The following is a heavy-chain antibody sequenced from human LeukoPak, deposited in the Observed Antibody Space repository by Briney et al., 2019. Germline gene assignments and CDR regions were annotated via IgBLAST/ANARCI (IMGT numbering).Heavy chain of an antibody. CDR2: MSSDGINT. J-gene: IGHJ4*02. CDR1: GFTFRTSG. D-gene: IGHD3-10*01. Sequence: SGTSLRLSCATSGFTFRTSGVHWVRQAPGKGLEWVALMSSDGINTYYADSVKGRFTVSRDSSKDILYLQMDSLRADDTAIYYCAKDHAGSGRAFEYWGQGTLVTVSS. CDR3: AKDHAGSGRAFEY. V-gene: IGHV3-30*04.